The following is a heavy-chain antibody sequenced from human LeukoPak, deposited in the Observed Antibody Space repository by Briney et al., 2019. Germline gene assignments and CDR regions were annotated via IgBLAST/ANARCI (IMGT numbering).Heavy chain of an antibody. Sequence: GGSLRLSCAASGFTFSSYAMSWVRLAPGKGLEWVSAISGSGVSTYYADSVKGRFTISRDNSKNTLYLQMNSLRAEDTAVYYCAKDTSRSYGSGSPVFDYWGQGTLVTVSS. V-gene: IGHV3-23*01. J-gene: IGHJ4*02. CDR1: GFTFSSYA. CDR2: ISGSGVST. CDR3: AKDTSRSYGSGSPVFDY. D-gene: IGHD3-10*01.